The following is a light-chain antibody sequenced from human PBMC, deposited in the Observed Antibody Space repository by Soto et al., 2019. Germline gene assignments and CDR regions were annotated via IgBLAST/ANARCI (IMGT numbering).Light chain of an antibody. V-gene: IGKV3-15*01. J-gene: IGKJ1*01. CDR1: QSVSSN. CDR2: GAS. Sequence: EIVLTQSPGTLSLSPGERATLSCRAGQSVSSNLAWYQQKPGQAPRLLIYGASTRATGIPARFSGSGSGTDFTLSISGLQSEDFAVYYCQQYNNWPPWTFGQGTKVDIK. CDR3: QQYNNWPPWT.